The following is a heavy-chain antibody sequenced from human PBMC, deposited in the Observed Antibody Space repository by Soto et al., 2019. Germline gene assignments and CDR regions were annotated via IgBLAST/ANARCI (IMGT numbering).Heavy chain of an antibody. V-gene: IGHV1-69*13. CDR1: GGTFSSYA. CDR3: ASGFRKYGDPPYGLDY. Sequence: GASVKVSCKASGGTFSSYAISWVRQAPGQGLEWMGGIIPIFGTANYAQKFQGRVTITADESTSTAYMELSSLRSEDTAVYYCASGFRKYGDPPYGLDYWGQGTLVTVSS. D-gene: IGHD4-17*01. J-gene: IGHJ4*02. CDR2: IIPIFGTA.